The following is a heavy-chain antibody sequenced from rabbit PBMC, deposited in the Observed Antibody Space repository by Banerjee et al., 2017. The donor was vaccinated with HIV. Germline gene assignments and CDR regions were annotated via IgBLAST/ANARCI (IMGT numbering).Heavy chain of an antibody. V-gene: IGHV1S45*01. D-gene: IGHD5-1*01. CDR1: GFSFSSSYW. CDR3: ARDNVGRYYFNL. J-gene: IGHJ4*01. CDR2: IYAGSRGST. Sequence: QEQLEESGGDLVKPEGSLTLTCTASGFSFSSSYWICWVRQAPGKGLEWIGCIYAGSRGSTYYASWAKGRFTISKTSSTTVTLQMTGLTAADTATYFCARDNVGRYYFNLWGPGTLVTVS.